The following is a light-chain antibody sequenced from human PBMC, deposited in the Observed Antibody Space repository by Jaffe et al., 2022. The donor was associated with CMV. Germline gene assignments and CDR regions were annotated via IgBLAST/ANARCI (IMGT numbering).Light chain of an antibody. CDR1: QGISNY. J-gene: IGKJ4*01. V-gene: IGKV1-27*01. Sequence: DVQMTQSPSSLSASLGDVVAMTCRASQGISNYLAWFQQKPGKPPKLLFYTAATLQSGVPSRFSATGSGTDFTLSISGLQPEDVATYYCQQYHRVPFSFGGGTKVDIE. CDR3: QQYHRVPFS. CDR2: TAA.